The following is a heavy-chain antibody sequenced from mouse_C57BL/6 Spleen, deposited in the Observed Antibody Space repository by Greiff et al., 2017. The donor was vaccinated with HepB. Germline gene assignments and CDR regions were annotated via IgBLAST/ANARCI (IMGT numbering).Heavy chain of an antibody. V-gene: IGHV1-82*01. CDR1: GYAFSSSW. CDR3: ARNYYDYDCAMDY. D-gene: IGHD2-4*01. J-gene: IGHJ4*01. CDR2: IYPGDGDT. Sequence: VKLQPSGPELVKPGASVKISCKASGYAFSSSWMNWVKQRPGKGLEWIGRIYPGDGDTNYNGKFKGKDTLTADKSSSTAYMQLSSLTSEDSAVYFGARNYYDYDCAMDYWGQGTSVTVSS.